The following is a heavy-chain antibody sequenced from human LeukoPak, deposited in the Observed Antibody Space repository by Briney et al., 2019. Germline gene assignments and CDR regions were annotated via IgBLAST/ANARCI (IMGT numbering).Heavy chain of an antibody. CDR2: ISGSGGST. CDR1: GFTFSSYA. CDR3: AKGGIQLWDYYYYMDV. V-gene: IGHV3-23*01. D-gene: IGHD5-18*01. Sequence: GGSLRLSCAASGFTFSSYAMSWVRQAPGKGLEWVSAISGSGGSTYYADSVKGRFTISRDNSKNTLYLQMNSLRAEDTAVYYCAKGGIQLWDYYYYMDVWGKGTTVTVSS. J-gene: IGHJ6*03.